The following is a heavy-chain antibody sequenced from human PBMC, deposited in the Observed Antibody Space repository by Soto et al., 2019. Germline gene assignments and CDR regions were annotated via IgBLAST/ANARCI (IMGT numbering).Heavy chain of an antibody. D-gene: IGHD4-17*01. CDR1: GFTFSSYS. CDR2: ISSSGSTI. V-gene: IGHV3-48*02. Sequence: EVQLVESGGGLVQPGGSLRLSCAASGFTFSSYSMTWVRQAPGKGLEWVSYISSSGSTIYYADSVKGRFTISRDNAQNSLFLQMISLRDEDTAVYYCARDERAYGADALDIWGQGTMVTVSS. J-gene: IGHJ3*02. CDR3: ARDERAYGADALDI.